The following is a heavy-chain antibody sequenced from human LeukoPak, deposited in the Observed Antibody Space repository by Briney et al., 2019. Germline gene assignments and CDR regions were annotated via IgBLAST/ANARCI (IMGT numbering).Heavy chain of an antibody. CDR1: GGSFSGYY. CDR3: ARGYYYDSSGYYYFDY. V-gene: IGHV4-34*01. CDR2: INHSGST. D-gene: IGHD3-22*01. J-gene: IGHJ4*02. Sequence: PSETLSLTCAVYGGSFSGYYWSWIRQPPGQGLEWIGEINHSGSTNYNPSLKSRVTISVDTSKHQFSLKLSSVTAADTAVYYCARGYYYDSSGYYYFDYWGQGTLVTVSS.